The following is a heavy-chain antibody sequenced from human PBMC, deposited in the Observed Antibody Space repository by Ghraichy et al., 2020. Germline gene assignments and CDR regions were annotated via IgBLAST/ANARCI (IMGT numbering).Heavy chain of an antibody. CDR1: GGSISSSY. D-gene: IGHD3-3*01. CDR3: ARAQYVLRFFWMDV. J-gene: IGHJ6*04. Sequence: SETLSLTCTVSGGSISSSYWSWIRQPPGKGLEWIGYIYYSGSTNYNPSLKSRVTISVDTSKNQFSLKLSSVTAADTAVYYCARAQYVLRFFWMDVWGKGTTVTVSS. V-gene: IGHV4-59*01. CDR2: IYYSGST.